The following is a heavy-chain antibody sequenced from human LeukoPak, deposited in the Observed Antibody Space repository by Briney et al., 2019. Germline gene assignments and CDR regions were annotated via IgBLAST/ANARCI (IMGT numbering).Heavy chain of an antibody. CDR1: GGSISSYC. CDR2: IYYSGST. D-gene: IGHD4-23*01. Sequence: TSETLSLTCTVSGGSISSYCWSWIRQPPGKGLEWIGYIYYSGSTYYNPSLKSRVTISVDTSKNQFSLKLSSVTAADTAVYYCARGSTVVTAGAFDIWGQGTMVTVSS. J-gene: IGHJ3*02. V-gene: IGHV4-59*12. CDR3: ARGSTVVTAGAFDI.